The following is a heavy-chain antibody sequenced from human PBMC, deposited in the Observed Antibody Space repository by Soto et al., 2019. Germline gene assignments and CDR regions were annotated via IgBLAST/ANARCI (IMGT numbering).Heavy chain of an antibody. CDR2: ISGSGGST. V-gene: IGHV3-23*01. D-gene: IGHD3-16*02. CDR3: AKDTDYDYIWGSYRPVFDI. J-gene: IGHJ3*02. Sequence: GGSLRLSCAASGFTFSSYAMSWVRQAPGKGLEWVSAISGSGGSTYYADSVKGRFTISRDNSKNTLYLQMNSLRAEDTAVYYCAKDTDYDYIWGSYRPVFDIWGQGTMVTVSS. CDR1: GFTFSSYA.